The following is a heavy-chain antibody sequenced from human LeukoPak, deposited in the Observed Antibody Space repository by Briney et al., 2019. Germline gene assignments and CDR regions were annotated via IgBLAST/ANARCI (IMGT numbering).Heavy chain of an antibody. CDR3: AIHEEWELLTDDAFDI. D-gene: IGHD1-26*01. J-gene: IGHJ3*02. V-gene: IGHV1-2*02. CDR2: INPNSGGT. Sequence: ASVKVSCKASGYTFTGYDMHWVRQAPGQGLEWMGWINPNSGGTNYAQKFQGRVTMTRDTSISTAYMELSRLRSDDTAVYYCAIHEEWELLTDDAFDIWGQGTMVTVSS. CDR1: GYTFTGYD.